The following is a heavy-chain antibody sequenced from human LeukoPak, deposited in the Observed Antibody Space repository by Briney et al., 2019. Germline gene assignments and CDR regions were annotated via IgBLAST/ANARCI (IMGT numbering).Heavy chain of an antibody. Sequence: PSETLSLTCTVSGGSISSRSYYWGWIRQPPGKGLEWIGSIYYSGSTYYNPSLKSRVTISVDTSKNQFSLKLSSVTAADTAVYYCARDGSSGWIDYWGQGTLVTVSS. CDR2: IYYSGST. D-gene: IGHD6-19*01. V-gene: IGHV4-39*07. CDR3: ARDGSSGWIDY. J-gene: IGHJ4*02. CDR1: GGSISSRSYY.